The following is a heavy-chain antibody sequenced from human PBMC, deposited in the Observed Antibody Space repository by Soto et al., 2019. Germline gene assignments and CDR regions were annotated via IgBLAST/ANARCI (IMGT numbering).Heavy chain of an antibody. CDR3: ATGANFYYDTSRY. V-gene: IGHV3-30*02. J-gene: IGHJ4*02. D-gene: IGHD3-22*01. CDR2: IWYDGSNK. Sequence: GGSLRLSCAASGFTFSSYGMHWVRQAPGKGLEWVAVIWYDGSNKYYADSVKGRFTISRDTSKSTLYLQMTSPRPDDTAVYYCATGANFYYDTSRYWGQGTLVTVSS. CDR1: GFTFSSYG.